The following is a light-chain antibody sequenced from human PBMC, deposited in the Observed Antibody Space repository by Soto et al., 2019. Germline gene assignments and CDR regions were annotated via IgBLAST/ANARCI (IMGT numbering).Light chain of an antibody. CDR1: SSDVGGYNY. J-gene: IGLJ1*01. Sequence: QSALTQPASVSGSPGQSITISCTGTSSDVGGYNYVSWYQQHPGKAPKLMIYDVSNRPSGVSNRCSGSKSGNTASLTISGLQAEDEDDYYCSSYTSSSPYVFGTGTKVTVL. V-gene: IGLV2-14*01. CDR2: DVS. CDR3: SSYTSSSPYV.